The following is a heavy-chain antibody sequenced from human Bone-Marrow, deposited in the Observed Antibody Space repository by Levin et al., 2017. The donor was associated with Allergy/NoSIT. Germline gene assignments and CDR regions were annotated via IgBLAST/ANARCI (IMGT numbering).Heavy chain of an antibody. CDR1: EFTFSAYT. Sequence: GGSLRLSCAASEFTFSAYTMDWVRQAPGKGLEWVSSISSSSRYMFYADSVKGRFTISRDNAKNSLYLQVNSLRADDTAVYYCARERLAVAGPWGGAFDIWGQGTVVTVSS. CDR2: ISSSSRYM. D-gene: IGHD6-19*01. CDR3: ARERLAVAGPWGGAFDI. J-gene: IGHJ3*02. V-gene: IGHV3-21*01.